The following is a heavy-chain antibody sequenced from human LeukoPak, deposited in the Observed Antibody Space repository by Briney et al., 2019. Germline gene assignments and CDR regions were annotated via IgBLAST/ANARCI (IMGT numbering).Heavy chain of an antibody. V-gene: IGHV4-59*01. CDR3: ARDGPAYTSRWYDYYYGLDV. J-gene: IGHJ6*02. Sequence: PSETLSLTCTVSGDSIGSYFWSWIRQSPGKGLEWIGHIYHSGSTNYNPSLKSRVTISIDTSKIQFSLKLTSVTSADTAVYYCARDGPAYTSRWYDYYYGLDVWGQGTTVTVSS. D-gene: IGHD2-2*01. CDR2: IYHSGST. CDR1: GDSIGSYF.